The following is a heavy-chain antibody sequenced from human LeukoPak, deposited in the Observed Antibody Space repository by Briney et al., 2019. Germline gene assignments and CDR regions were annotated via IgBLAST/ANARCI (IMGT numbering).Heavy chain of an antibody. Sequence: GGSLRLSCAASGFTFSDYYMSWIRQAPGKGLEGVSYISSSGSTIYYADSVKGRFIISRDNAKNSLYLQMNSLRAEDTAVYYCARDVGIAAVAYWGQGTLVTVSS. V-gene: IGHV3-11*04. CDR2: ISSSGSTI. CDR3: ARDVGIAAVAY. CDR1: GFTFSDYY. D-gene: IGHD6-13*01. J-gene: IGHJ4*02.